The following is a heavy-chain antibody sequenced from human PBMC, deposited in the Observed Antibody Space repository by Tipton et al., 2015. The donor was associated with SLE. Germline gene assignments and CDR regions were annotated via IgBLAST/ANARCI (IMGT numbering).Heavy chain of an antibody. V-gene: IGHV4-39*07. J-gene: IGHJ3*02. CDR3: ARDRSIVRARDAFDI. CDR2: IYYSGST. D-gene: IGHD1-26*01. Sequence: TLSLTCTVSGGSISSSSYYWGWIRQPPGKGLEWIGSIYYSGSTYYNPSLKSRVTISVVTSKNQFSLKLSSVTAADTAVYYCARDRSIVRARDAFDIWGQGTMVTVSS. CDR1: GGSISSSSYY.